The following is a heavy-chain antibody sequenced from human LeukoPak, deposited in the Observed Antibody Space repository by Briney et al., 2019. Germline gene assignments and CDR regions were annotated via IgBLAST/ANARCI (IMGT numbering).Heavy chain of an antibody. CDR3: ARGSIDGGYYFDY. D-gene: IGHD3-16*01. V-gene: IGHV3-48*01. CDR1: GFIFSSYT. J-gene: IGHJ4*02. CDR2: ISSTSSTI. Sequence: GGSLRLSCAAPGFIFSSYTMNWVRQAPGKGLEWVSYISSTSSTIYYGDSVKGRFTISRDNAKNSLYLQINSLRAEDTAVYYCARGSIDGGYYFDYWGQGTLVTVSS.